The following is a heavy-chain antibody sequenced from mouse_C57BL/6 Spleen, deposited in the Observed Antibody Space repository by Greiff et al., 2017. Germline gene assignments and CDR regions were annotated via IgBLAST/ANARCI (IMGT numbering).Heavy chain of an antibody. CDR1: GFSLTSYG. Sequence: VKLQQSGPGLVQPSQSLSITCTVSGFSLTSYGVHWVRQSPGKGLEWLGVIWSGGSTDYNAAFISRLSISKDNSKSQVFFKMNSLHADDTAIYYCARNGYYGPYYYAMDYWGQGTSVTVSS. D-gene: IGHD1-1*01. V-gene: IGHV2-2*01. CDR3: ARNGYYGPYYYAMDY. J-gene: IGHJ4*01. CDR2: IWSGGST.